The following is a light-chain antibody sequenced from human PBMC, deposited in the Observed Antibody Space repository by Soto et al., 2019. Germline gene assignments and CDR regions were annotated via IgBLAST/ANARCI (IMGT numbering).Light chain of an antibody. Sequence: DIQMTQSPSTLSASVGDTVTITCRASESISIWLAWYQQKPGKAPNLLINKASSLQSEVPSRFSGSGSGTEFTLTITSLQPDDFATYYCQQYNSYSPTWTFGQGTKVDIK. CDR2: KAS. J-gene: IGKJ1*01. CDR1: ESISIW. V-gene: IGKV1-5*03. CDR3: QQYNSYSPTWT.